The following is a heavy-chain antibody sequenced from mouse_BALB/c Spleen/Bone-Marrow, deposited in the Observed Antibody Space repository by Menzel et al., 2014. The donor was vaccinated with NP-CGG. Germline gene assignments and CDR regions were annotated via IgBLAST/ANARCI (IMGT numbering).Heavy chain of an antibody. Sequence: QVQLQQSGSVLVRPGASVKLSYKAPGYTFTNSWIHWAKQRPGQGLEWIGEIHPNSGNTNFNEKFKVKATLTVDTSSSTAYVDLSSLTAEDSAVYYCARHHRYAYYFDYWGQGTTLTVSS. CDR3: ARHHRYAYYFDY. CDR1: GYTFTNSW. V-gene: IGHV1S130*01. CDR2: IHPNSGNT. D-gene: IGHD2-14*01. J-gene: IGHJ2*01.